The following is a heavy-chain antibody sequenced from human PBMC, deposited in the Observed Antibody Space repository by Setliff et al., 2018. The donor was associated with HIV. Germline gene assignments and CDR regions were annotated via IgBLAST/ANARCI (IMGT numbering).Heavy chain of an antibody. Sequence: GGSLRLSCAASGFTFDDYTMHWVRQAPGKGLEWVSLISWDAFSTYYADSVKGRFTISRDNAKKSLYLQMNSLRAEDTAVYYCAPRFDPWGQGTLVTVSS. J-gene: IGHJ5*02. CDR2: ISWDAFST. V-gene: IGHV3-43*01. CDR3: APRFDP. CDR1: GFTFDDYT.